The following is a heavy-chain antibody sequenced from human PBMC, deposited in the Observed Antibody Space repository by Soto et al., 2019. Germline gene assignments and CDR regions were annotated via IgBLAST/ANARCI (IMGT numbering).Heavy chain of an antibody. Sequence: QVQLQESGPGLVKPSQTLSLTCTVSGGSISSGGYYWSWIRQHPGKGLEWIGYIYYSGSTYYNPDVRGRVTISVDTSKVQFALKRSSVTAADTAVYYCARGSYYDSSGYFYGMDVWGQGTTVTVSS. J-gene: IGHJ6*02. CDR3: ARGSYYDSSGYFYGMDV. CDR1: GGSISSGGYY. CDR2: IYYSGST. V-gene: IGHV4-31*03. D-gene: IGHD3-22*01.